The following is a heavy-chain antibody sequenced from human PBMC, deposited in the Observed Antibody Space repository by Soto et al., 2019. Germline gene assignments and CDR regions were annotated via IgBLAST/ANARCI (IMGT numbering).Heavy chain of an antibody. CDR3: ARGSRYWSSTSGYTGGACEYYYYGMDV. Sequence: QVQLQQWGAGLLKPSETLSLTCAVSGGSFSGYYWSWIRQPPGKGLAWLGEINHSGRPNYNPSLKSRGTISVDTSRNHFSRKLSSVTAADTAVYYSARGSRYWSSTSGYTGGACEYYYYGMDVWGQGTTVTVSS. CDR2: INHSGRP. CDR1: GGSFSGYY. V-gene: IGHV4-34*01. J-gene: IGHJ6*02. D-gene: IGHD2-2*02.